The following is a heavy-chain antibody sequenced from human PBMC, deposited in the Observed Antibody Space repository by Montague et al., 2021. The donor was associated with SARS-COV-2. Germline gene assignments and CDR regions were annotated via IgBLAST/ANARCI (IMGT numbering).Heavy chain of an antibody. CDR3: ARGPLWVTGSYYKEHYFDH. D-gene: IGHD1-26*01. CDR1: GFTFSTYW. Sequence: SLRLSCAASGFTFSTYWMTWVRQAPGKGLEWVANIQQDGSETYYVDSIKGRFTVSRDNGKNSLFLQMNSLRVEDTALYYCARGPLWVTGSYYKEHYFDHWGQGTLVTVAS. V-gene: IGHV3-7*01. J-gene: IGHJ4*02. CDR2: IQQDGSET.